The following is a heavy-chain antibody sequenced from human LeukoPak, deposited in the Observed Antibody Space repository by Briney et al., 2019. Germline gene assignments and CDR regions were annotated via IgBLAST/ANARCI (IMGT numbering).Heavy chain of an antibody. V-gene: IGHV3-30*18. J-gene: IGHJ4*02. CDR3: AKDLAEMATIIDY. D-gene: IGHD5-24*01. Sequence: SGGSLRLSCAASGFTFSRYGMHWVRQAPDKGLEWVAVISYDGSNRYYADSVKGRFTISRDNSKNTLYLQMNSLRAEDTAVYYCAKDLAEMATIIDYWGQGTLVTVSS. CDR2: ISYDGSNR. CDR1: GFTFSRYG.